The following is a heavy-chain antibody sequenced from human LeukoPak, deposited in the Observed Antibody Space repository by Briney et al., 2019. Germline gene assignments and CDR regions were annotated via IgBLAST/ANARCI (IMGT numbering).Heavy chain of an antibody. V-gene: IGHV3-33*01. CDR2: IWYDGSNK. CDR3: ARVGSSSSLGFDY. J-gene: IGHJ4*02. Sequence: PGGSLRLSCAASGFTFRSYGMHWARQAPGKGLEWVAVIWYDGSNKYCADSVKGRFTISRDNSKNTLYLEMSSLRAEDTAVYYCARVGSSSSLGFDYWGQGTLVTVSS. CDR1: GFTFRSYG. D-gene: IGHD6-6*01.